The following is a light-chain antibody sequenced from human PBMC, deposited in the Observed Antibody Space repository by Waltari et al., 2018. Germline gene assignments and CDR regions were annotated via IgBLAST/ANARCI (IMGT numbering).Light chain of an antibody. Sequence: TVVTQSPATLSVSPGERATLSCRTSQTIGFSLAWYQQKPGQAPRLLIYHASTRATGIPDRFSGSGSESDFTLTISSLQSEDVAVYYCQQYKNWPPGTFGQGTKVEI. CDR1: QTIGFS. J-gene: IGKJ1*01. CDR2: HAS. V-gene: IGKV3-15*01. CDR3: QQYKNWPPGT.